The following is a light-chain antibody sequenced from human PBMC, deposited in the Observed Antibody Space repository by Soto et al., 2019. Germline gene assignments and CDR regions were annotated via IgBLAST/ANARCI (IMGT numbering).Light chain of an antibody. Sequence: DIQMTQSPSSLSASVGDRVTITCRASQSISYYLNWYQQKQGRAPRLLIYSTSTLQSGVPSKFSGSASGTDFTLTISSLQPEDFATYYCQQYYSYPRTFGQGTKVDIK. J-gene: IGKJ1*01. CDR3: QQYYSYPRT. CDR2: STS. CDR1: QSISYY. V-gene: IGKV1-39*01.